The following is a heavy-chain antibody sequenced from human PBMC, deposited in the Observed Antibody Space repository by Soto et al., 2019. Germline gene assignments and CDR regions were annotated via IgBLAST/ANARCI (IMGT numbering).Heavy chain of an antibody. CDR1: GGTFSSYA. D-gene: IGHD3-22*01. CDR3: ARALRDYDSSGYPLPDDAFDI. J-gene: IGHJ3*02. CDR2: IIPIFGTA. V-gene: IGHV1-69*06. Sequence: SVKVSCKASGGTFSSYAISCVRQAPGQGLEWMGGIIPIFGTANYAQKFQGRVTITADKSTSTAYMELSSLRSEDTAVYYCARALRDYDSSGYPLPDDAFDIWGQGTMVTVSS.